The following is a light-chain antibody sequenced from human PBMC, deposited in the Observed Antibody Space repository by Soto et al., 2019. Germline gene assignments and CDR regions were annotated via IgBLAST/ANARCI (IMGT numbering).Light chain of an antibody. CDR2: GNS. CDR3: QSCDSSLRNV. Sequence: QSVLTQPPSVSGAPGQRVTISCTGSSSNIGAGYDVNWYQQLPGAAPKLLIYGNSNRPSGVPDRFSASKSGTSASLAITGLKAADEADYYCQSCDSSLRNVFGTGTKLTVL. CDR1: SSNIGAGYD. J-gene: IGLJ1*01. V-gene: IGLV1-40*01.